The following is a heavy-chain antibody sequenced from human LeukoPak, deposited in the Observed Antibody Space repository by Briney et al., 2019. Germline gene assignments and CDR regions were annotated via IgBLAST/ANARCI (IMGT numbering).Heavy chain of an antibody. J-gene: IGHJ4*02. CDR1: GGSISSGGYS. CDR3: ARVKFGGSYNYFDY. D-gene: IGHD1-26*01. Sequence: PTETLSLTCAVSGGSISSGGYSWSWIRQPPGEGLEWIGYIYHSGSTYYNPSLKSRVTISVDRSKNQFSLKLSSVTAADTAVYYCARVKFGGSYNYFDYWGQGTLVTVSS. V-gene: IGHV4-30-2*01. CDR2: IYHSGST.